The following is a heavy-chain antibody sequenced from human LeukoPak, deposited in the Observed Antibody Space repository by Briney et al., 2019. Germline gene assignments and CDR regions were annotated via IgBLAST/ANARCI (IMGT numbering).Heavy chain of an antibody. CDR3: AKDLEAVAGTIVNDH. CDR1: GFTFSKYA. J-gene: IGHJ4*02. CDR2: IGASGGTT. D-gene: IGHD6-19*01. V-gene: IGHV3-23*01. Sequence: GGSLRLSCTVYGFTFSKYAMNWVRQGPGKGLEWVSGIGASGGTTYYADSVQGRFTISRDNSKNTLSLQVNSLRAEDTGVYFCAKDLEAVAGTIVNDHWGQGTLVTVSS.